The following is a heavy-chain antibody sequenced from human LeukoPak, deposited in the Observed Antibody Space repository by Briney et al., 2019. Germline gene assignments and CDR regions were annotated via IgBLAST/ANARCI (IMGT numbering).Heavy chain of an antibody. J-gene: IGHJ4*02. V-gene: IGHV5-51*01. CDR1: GYRYTDYW. D-gene: IGHD3-22*01. CDR2: ICPGDSDT. CDR3: ARHFYSDSSAYYPFDY. Sequence: SLKISCKGSGYRYTDYWIGWVRQMPGKGLEWMGIICPGDSDTRYSPSFQGKVTISADKSISTAYLQWSSLEASDTAMYYCARHFYSDSSAYYPFDYWGQGTLVTVSS.